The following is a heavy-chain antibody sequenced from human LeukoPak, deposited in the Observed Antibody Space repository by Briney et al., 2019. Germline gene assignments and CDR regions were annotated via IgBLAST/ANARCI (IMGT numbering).Heavy chain of an antibody. CDR3: AGGGVAEYYYDSSGYYHS. J-gene: IGHJ4*02. CDR2: ISSSGST. V-gene: IGHV4-61*02. D-gene: IGHD3-22*01. CDR1: GDSISSGDYY. Sequence: KASETLSLTCTVSGDSISSGDYYWSWIRQPAGKGLEWIGRISSSGSTNYNPSLKSRVTTSVDTSKNQFSLKLTSLTAADTAVYSCAGGGVAEYYYDSSGYYHSWGQGTLVTVSS.